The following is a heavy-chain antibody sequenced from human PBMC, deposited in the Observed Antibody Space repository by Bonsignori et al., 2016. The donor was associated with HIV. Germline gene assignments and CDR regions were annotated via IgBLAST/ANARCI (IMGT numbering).Heavy chain of an antibody. CDR1: GYTFTGYY. J-gene: IGHJ4*02. V-gene: IGHV1-2*02. Sequence: ASVKVSCKASGYTFTGYYIHWVRQAPGQGLEWMGWINPNSGGTNYAQKFQGRVTMTRDTSISTAYMELSSLRSDDTAVYYCARWGIAVIFYFDYWGQGTLVTVSS. D-gene: IGHD6-19*01. CDR3: ARWGIAVIFYFDY. CDR2: INPNSGGT.